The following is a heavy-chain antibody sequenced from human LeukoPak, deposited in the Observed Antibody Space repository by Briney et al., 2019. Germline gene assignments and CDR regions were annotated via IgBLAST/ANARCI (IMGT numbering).Heavy chain of an antibody. J-gene: IGHJ4*02. CDR2: MNPNSGNT. V-gene: IGHV1-8*01. CDR1: GYTFTSYD. CDR3: ARGYSGSYPGEATNDY. D-gene: IGHD1-26*01. Sequence: ASVMVSCKASGYTFTSYDINWVRQATGQGLEWMGWMNPNSGNTGYAQKFQGRVTMTRNTSISTAYMELSSLRSEDTAVYYCARGYSGSYPGEATNDYWGQGTLVTVSS.